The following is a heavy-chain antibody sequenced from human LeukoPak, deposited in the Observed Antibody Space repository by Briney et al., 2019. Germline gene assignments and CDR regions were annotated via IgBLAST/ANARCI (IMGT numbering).Heavy chain of an antibody. CDR2: IKQDGSEK. Sequence: GGSLRLSCAASGFTFSGYWMSWVRQAPGKGLEWVANIKQDGSEKYYVDSVKGRFTISRDNAKNSLYLQMNSLRAEDTAVCYCARDHCSSTSCHNDYWGQGTLVTVSS. J-gene: IGHJ4*02. CDR3: ARDHCSSTSCHNDY. V-gene: IGHV3-7*01. CDR1: GFTFSGYW. D-gene: IGHD2-2*01.